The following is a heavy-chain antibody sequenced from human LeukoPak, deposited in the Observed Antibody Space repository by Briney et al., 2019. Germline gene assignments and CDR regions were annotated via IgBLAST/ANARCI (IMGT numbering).Heavy chain of an antibody. CDR1: GFTFSSDA. Sequence: GGSLRLSCAASGFTFSSDAMHWVRQAPGKGLEWVAVISYDGSNKYYADSVKGRFTISRDNAKNSLYLQMNSLRVEDTAVYYCTKLAKYFYGSETYYFFEHWGQGTPVTAS. CDR2: ISYDGSNK. CDR3: TKLAKYFYGSETYYFFEH. J-gene: IGHJ4*02. D-gene: IGHD3-10*01. V-gene: IGHV3-30*04.